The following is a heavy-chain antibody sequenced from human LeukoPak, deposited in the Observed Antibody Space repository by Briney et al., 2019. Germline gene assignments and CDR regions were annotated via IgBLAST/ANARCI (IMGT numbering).Heavy chain of an antibody. CDR1: GGSISSYY. D-gene: IGHD2-2*01. Sequence: SETLSLTCTVSGGSISSYYWNWIRQPPGKGLEWIGYIYYSGSTNYNPSLKSRVTISVDTSKNQFSLKLSSVTAADTAVYYCARDALGYCSSTSCSDWGQGTLVTVSS. CDR3: ARDALGYCSSTSCSD. V-gene: IGHV4-59*01. J-gene: IGHJ4*02. CDR2: IYYSGST.